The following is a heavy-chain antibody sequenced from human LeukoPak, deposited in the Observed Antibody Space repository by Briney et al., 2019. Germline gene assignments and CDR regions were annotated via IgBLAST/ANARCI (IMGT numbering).Heavy chain of an antibody. CDR1: GYTFTGYY. CDR3: ARGNILTTYYPDV. Sequence: ASVKVSCKASGYTFTGYYMHWVRQAPGQGLEWMGWINPNSGGTNYAQNFQGRVTMTRDTSISTAYMELSRLRSDDTAVYYCARGNILTTYYPDVWGKGTTVTISS. CDR2: INPNSGGT. D-gene: IGHD3-9*01. V-gene: IGHV1-2*02. J-gene: IGHJ6*04.